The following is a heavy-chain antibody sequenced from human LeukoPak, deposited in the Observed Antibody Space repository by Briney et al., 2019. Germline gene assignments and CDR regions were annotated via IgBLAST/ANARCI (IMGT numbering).Heavy chain of an antibody. Sequence: SVKVSCKASGGTFSSYAISWVRQAPGQGLEWMGRIIPILGIANYAQKFQGRVTITADKSTSTAYMELSSLRSDDTAVYYCAREIRGYFDYWGQGTLVTVSS. D-gene: IGHD3-10*01. J-gene: IGHJ4*02. CDR1: GGTFSSYA. CDR3: AREIRGYFDY. V-gene: IGHV1-69*04. CDR2: IIPILGIA.